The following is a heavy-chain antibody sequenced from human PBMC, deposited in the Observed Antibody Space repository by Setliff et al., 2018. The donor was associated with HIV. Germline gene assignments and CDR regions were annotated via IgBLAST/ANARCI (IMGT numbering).Heavy chain of an antibody. CDR2: LNPTSGNT. D-gene: IGHD2-15*01. CDR1: GYTFTSLD. CDR3: ARGAPGRSCSGGSCSYFDY. V-gene: IGHV1-8*01. Sequence: ASVKVSCKASGYTFTSLDINWVRQATGQGPEWMGWLNPTSGNTGSAQRFQGRVTMTRNTSTSIAYMELSNLRSEDTAVYYCARGAPGRSCSGGSCSYFDYWGQGTLVTVSS. J-gene: IGHJ4*02.